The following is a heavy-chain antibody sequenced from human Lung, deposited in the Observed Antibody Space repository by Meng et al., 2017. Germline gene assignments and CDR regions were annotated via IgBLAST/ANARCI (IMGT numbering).Heavy chain of an antibody. CDR2: INHSGST. CDR3: ARGPTTMAHDFDY. CDR1: GGSFSDYY. J-gene: IGHJ4*02. D-gene: IGHD4-11*01. Sequence: QGLLQPWGAGFLKPSESLSLTCVVSGGSFSDYYWSWIRQPPGKGLEWIGEINHSGSTNYNPSLESRATISVDTSQNNLSLKLSSVTAADSAVYYCARGPTTMAHDFDYWGQGTLVTVSS. V-gene: IGHV4-34*01.